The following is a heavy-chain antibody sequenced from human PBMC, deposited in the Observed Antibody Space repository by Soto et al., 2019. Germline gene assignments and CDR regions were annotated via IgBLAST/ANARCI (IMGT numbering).Heavy chain of an antibody. CDR2: IYYAGST. V-gene: IGHV4-59*08. CDR3: ARLGAFYQSLDP. J-gene: IGHJ5*02. CDR1: GGSFSPNY. D-gene: IGHD3-3*02. Sequence: QLQLQESGPGLVKPSETLSITCTVSGGSFSPNYWSWIRQPPGKGLEWVGYIYYAGSTSYNPSLKCRVTISLDTSKSRFSLSLSSVTAADTAVYYCARLGAFYQSLDPWGPGTLVTVSS.